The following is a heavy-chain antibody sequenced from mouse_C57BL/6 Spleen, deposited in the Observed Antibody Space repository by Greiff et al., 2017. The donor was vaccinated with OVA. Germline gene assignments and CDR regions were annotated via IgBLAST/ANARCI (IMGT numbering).Heavy chain of an antibody. V-gene: IGHV1-55*01. CDR3: ARGDYGSSLYYYAMDY. CDR1: GYTFTSYW. CDR2: IYPGSGST. J-gene: IGHJ4*01. Sequence: VQLQQSGAELVKPGASVKMSCKASGYTFTSYWITWVKQRPGQGLEWIGDIYPGSGSTNYNEKFKSKATLTVDTSSSTAYMQLSSLTSEDSAVYYCARGDYGSSLYYYAMDYWGQGTSVTVSS. D-gene: IGHD1-1*01.